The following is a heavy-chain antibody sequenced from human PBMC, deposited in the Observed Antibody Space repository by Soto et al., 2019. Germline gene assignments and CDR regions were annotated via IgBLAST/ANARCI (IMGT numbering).Heavy chain of an antibody. CDR2: FSDPGGGT. J-gene: IGHJ5*02. CDR1: GFTCSRFG. D-gene: IGHD4-17*01. CDR3: ANGQIRWTTYTSFYA. V-gene: IGHV3-23*01. Sequence: GGSVIIWCEASGFTCSRFGRIWVSQAPWKWMESVSTFSDPGGGTYYADLVKGCFTISRDNVKSSLYXQMSNLRAEDTDIYYWANGQIRWTTYTSFYAGGQGTLVTVSS.